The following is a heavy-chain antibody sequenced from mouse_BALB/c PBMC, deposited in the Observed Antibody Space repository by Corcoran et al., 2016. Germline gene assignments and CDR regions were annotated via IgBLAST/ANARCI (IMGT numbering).Heavy chain of an antibody. CDR2: INTYTGEP. CDR1: GYTFTNYG. D-gene: IGHD2-1*01. V-gene: IGHV9-3-1*01. Sequence: QIQLVQSGPELKKPGETVKISCKASGYTFTNYGMNWVKQAPGKGLKWMGWINTYTGEPTYADDFKGRFAFSLETSASTAYLQINNLKNEDTATYFCANGNCFDYWGQGTTLTVSS. J-gene: IGHJ2*01. CDR3: ANGNCFDY.